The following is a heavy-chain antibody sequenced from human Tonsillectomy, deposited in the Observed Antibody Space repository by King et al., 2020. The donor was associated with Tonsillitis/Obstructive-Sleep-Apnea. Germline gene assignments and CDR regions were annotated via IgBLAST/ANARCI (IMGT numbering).Heavy chain of an antibody. CDR1: GFTFEDYA. D-gene: IGHD2-2*01. V-gene: IGHV3-9*01. CDR3: AKDGGSASCYFFDSECWLDP. CDR2: ISWNSGSI. J-gene: IGHJ5*02. Sequence: VQLVESGGGLVQPGRSLRLACAASGFTFEDYAMHWVRQAPGKGLECVSGISWNSGSIAYADSVKGRFTISRDNARNSLYLQMDSVRAEDTALYYCAKDGGSASCYFFDSECWLDPWGQGTLVTVSS.